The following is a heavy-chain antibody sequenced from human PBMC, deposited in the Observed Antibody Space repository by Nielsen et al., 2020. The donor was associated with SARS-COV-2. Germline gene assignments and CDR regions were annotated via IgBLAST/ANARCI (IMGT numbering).Heavy chain of an antibody. CDR2: ISSSSSYT. CDR3: ARDRIGGSIAF. Sequence: GESLKISCAASGFTFSDYYMSWIRQAPGKGLEWVSYISSSSSYTNYADSVKGRFTISRDNAKNSLYLQMNSLRAEDTAVYYCARDRIGGSIAFWGQGTLVTVSS. D-gene: IGHD6-6*01. CDR1: GFTFSDYY. V-gene: IGHV3-11*05. J-gene: IGHJ4*02.